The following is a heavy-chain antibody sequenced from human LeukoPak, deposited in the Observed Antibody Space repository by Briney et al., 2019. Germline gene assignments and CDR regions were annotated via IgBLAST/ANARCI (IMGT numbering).Heavy chain of an antibody. J-gene: IGHJ6*03. CDR2: ISGSGGST. CDR1: GFTFSSYG. Sequence: GGTLRLSCAASGFTFSSYGMSWVRQAPGKGLEWVSAISGSGGSTYYADSVKGRFTISRDNAKNSLYLQMNSLRAEDTALYYCARFGDDYYYYMDVWGKGTTVTVSS. CDR3: ARFGDDYYYYMDV. D-gene: IGHD3-10*01. V-gene: IGHV3-23*01.